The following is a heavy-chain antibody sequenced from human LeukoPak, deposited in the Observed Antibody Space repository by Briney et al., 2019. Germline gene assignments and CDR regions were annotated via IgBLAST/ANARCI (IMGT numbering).Heavy chain of an antibody. Sequence: GASVKVSCKASGYTFTSYGISWVRQAPGQGLEWMGWISAYNGNTNYAQKLQGRVTMTTDTSTSTAYMELRSLRSDDTAVYYCARVAVGQQLAPGHSYYYYYGMDVWGQGTTVTVSS. V-gene: IGHV1-18*01. J-gene: IGHJ6*02. CDR1: GYTFTSYG. D-gene: IGHD6-13*01. CDR2: ISAYNGNT. CDR3: ARVAVGQQLAPGHSYYYYYGMDV.